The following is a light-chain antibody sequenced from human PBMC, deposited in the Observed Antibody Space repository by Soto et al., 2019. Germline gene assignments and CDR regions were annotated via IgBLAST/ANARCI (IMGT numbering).Light chain of an antibody. CDR2: AAS. V-gene: IGKV4-1*01. CDR1: QSVFFSSNSKNY. CDR3: QQYGSSGT. J-gene: IGKJ1*01. Sequence: DIVLTQSPKSLAVSLGERATINCKSSQSVFFSSNSKNYLAWYQQKPGKAPKLLIYAASSLQSGVPSRFSGSGSGTDFTLTISRLEPEDFAVYYCQQYGSSGTFGQGTKVDIK.